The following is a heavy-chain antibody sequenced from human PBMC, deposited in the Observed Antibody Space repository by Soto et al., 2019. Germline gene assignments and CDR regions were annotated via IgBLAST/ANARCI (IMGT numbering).Heavy chain of an antibody. J-gene: IGHJ5*02. CDR2: IIPMYGTE. Sequence: QVQLVQSGAEVKKPGSSVKVSCKASGGTFSSYVISWVRQAPGQGLEWMGGIIPMYGTENYAQKFQDRVTITADTSKSTAYMELSSLRSEDTAVYYCARDLGGCSGGSCRHNWFDPWGQGTLVTVSS. D-gene: IGHD2-15*01. CDR3: ARDLGGCSGGSCRHNWFDP. V-gene: IGHV1-69*06. CDR1: GGTFSSYV.